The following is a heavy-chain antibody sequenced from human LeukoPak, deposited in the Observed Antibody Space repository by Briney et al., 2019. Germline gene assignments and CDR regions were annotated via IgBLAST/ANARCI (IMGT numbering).Heavy chain of an antibody. V-gene: IGHV3-30-3*02. J-gene: IGHJ4*02. CDR2: ISYDGSNK. CDR1: GFSFSTYA. CDR3: AKNYCDSSAFDY. D-gene: IGHD3-22*01. Sequence: PGGSLRLSCAASGFSFSTYAMHWVRQAPGKGLEWVAVISYDGSNKYFPDSLKGRFTISRDNSKNTLFLQMNSLRAEDTAVYYCAKNYCDSSAFDYWGQGTLVTVSS.